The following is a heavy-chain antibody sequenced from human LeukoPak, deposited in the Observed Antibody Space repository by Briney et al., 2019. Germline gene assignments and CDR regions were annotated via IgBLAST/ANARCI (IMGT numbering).Heavy chain of an antibody. CDR1: GSTFSNFW. Sequence: GGSLRLSCAASGSTFSNFWMTWVRQAPGKGPEWLATIRQDGGDKWYVDSVKGRFTISRDNAKNSLYLQMNSLRAEDTAVYYCARYFDNTGYSWRRFDYWGQGALVTVSS. D-gene: IGHD3-22*01. V-gene: IGHV3-7*01. J-gene: IGHJ4*02. CDR2: IRQDGGDK. CDR3: ARYFDNTGYSWRRFDY.